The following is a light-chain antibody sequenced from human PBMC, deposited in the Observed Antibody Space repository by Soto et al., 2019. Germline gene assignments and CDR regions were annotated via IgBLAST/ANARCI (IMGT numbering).Light chain of an antibody. CDR1: QSVSSSY. J-gene: IGKJ4*01. CDR2: GAS. Sequence: EIVLTQSPGTLSLSPGERATLSCRASQSVSSSYLAWYQQKPGQAPRLLIYGASSRATGIPDWFSGSGSGTDFTLTISRLEPEEFAVYYCQQYGSSPRTFGGGAKVEIK. CDR3: QQYGSSPRT. V-gene: IGKV3-20*01.